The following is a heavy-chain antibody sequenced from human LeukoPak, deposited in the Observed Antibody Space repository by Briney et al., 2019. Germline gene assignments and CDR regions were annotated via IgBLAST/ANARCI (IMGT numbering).Heavy chain of an antibody. J-gene: IGHJ4*02. Sequence: SETLSLTCTVSGGSISRSSYYWGWIRQPPGKGLEWIGSIYYSGNTYYNPSLKSRVTISVDRSKNQFSLKLSSVTAADTAVYYCARHENRNDGFDYWGQGTLVTVSS. CDR3: ARHENRNDGFDY. CDR1: GGSISRSSYY. CDR2: IYYSGNT. V-gene: IGHV4-39*01. D-gene: IGHD1-1*01.